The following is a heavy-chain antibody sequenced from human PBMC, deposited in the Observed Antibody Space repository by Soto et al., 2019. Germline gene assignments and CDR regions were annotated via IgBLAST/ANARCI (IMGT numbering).Heavy chain of an antibody. J-gene: IGHJ4*02. Sequence: EVQLLESGGGLVQPGGSLRLSCAASGFTFSSYGMSWVRQAPGKGLEWVSVISGSGGSTYYADSVKGRFTISRDSSKNTLYLKMNGRGAEDTAVYCGGKGGIVGGGSTWYADYWGQGTLVTVSS. D-gene: IGHD6-13*01. V-gene: IGHV3-23*01. CDR1: GFTFSSYG. CDR2: ISGSGGST. CDR3: GKGGIVGGGSTWYADY.